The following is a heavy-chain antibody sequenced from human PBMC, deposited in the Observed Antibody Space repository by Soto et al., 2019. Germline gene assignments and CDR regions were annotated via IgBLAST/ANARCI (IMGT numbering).Heavy chain of an antibody. CDR3: VRETAYYFDY. CDR1: GFTFSGYY. V-gene: IGHV3-11*05. CDR2: ISSSGDRT. J-gene: IGHJ4*02. Sequence: QVQLVESGGGLVKPGGSLRLSCAASGFTFSGYYMSWFRQAPGKGLECISYISSSGDRTKYADSVKGRFTISRDNAKKSLYLQMNSLRAEDTAVYYCVRETAYYFDYWGQGTLVTVSS. D-gene: IGHD1-1*01.